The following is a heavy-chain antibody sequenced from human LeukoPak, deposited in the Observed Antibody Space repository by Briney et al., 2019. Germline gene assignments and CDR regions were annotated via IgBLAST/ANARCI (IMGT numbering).Heavy chain of an antibody. CDR2: IYSGGST. J-gene: IGHJ4*02. CDR3: ARTNIGYSYAPY. CDR1: GFTVSSNY. V-gene: IGHV3-53*01. Sequence: GGSLRLACAASGFTVSSNYMSWVRQAPGKGLEWVSVIYSGGSTYSADSVKGRFTISRDNAKTTLYLQMNSLRAADTAVYYCARTNIGYSYAPYSGQGTLVTVSS. D-gene: IGHD5-18*01.